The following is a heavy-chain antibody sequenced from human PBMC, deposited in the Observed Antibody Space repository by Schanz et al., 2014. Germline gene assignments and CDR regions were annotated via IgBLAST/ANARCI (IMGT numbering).Heavy chain of an antibody. V-gene: IGHV4-30-4*07. CDR3: YGMDV. CDR2: IFFRGST. CDR1: GGSISSGGYS. Sequence: QVQLQESGPGLVKPSQTLSLTCAVSGGSISSGGYSWSWIRQPPGKGLEWIGYIFFRGSTYYNPSLKSRVTIPIDTSKNQFSRRLPSVTAADTAVYYCYGMDVWGQGTTVTVSS. J-gene: IGHJ6*02.